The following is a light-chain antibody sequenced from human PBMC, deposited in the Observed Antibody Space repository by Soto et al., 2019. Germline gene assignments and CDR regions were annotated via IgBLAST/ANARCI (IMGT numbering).Light chain of an antibody. V-gene: IGLV1-40*01. CDR3: QSYDSLSGVM. J-gene: IGLJ3*02. CDR2: DNT. Sequence: QSVLTQPPSVSGAPGQRVTISCTGGSSNIGAGYDVHWYQLLPGTAPKLLINDNTNRPSRVPDRFSGSKSGTSAYLAITGLQAEDEAEYYCQSYDSLSGVMFGGGTKRTVL. CDR1: SSNIGAGYD.